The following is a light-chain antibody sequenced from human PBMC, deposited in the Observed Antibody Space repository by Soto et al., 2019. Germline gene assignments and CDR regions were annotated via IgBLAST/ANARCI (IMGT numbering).Light chain of an antibody. J-gene: IGLJ3*02. V-gene: IGLV2-14*01. CDR2: EVS. Sequence: QSALTQPASVSGSPGQSITISYTGTGSDVGNYVFVSWYQQYPGKAPKLIIFEVSNRPSGISSRFSGSRSGNTASLTISGLQPEDEGDYYCSAYTARSTLVFGGGTKLTVL. CDR3: SAYTARSTLV. CDR1: GSDVGNYVF.